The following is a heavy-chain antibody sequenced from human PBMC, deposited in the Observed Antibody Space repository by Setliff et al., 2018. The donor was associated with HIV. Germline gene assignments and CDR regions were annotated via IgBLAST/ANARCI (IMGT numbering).Heavy chain of an antibody. CDR1: GYTLTELS. D-gene: IGHD2-8*01. CDR3: ATEMMYAQGSFDY. CDR2: FDPEDAET. Sequence: SVKVSCKVSGYTLTELSMLWVRQAPGKGLEWMGGFDPEDAETIYAQRFQGRVTMTEDTSTDTAYMELSSLSSEDTAVYYCATEMMYAQGSFDYWGQGTLVTVSS. J-gene: IGHJ4*02. V-gene: IGHV1-24*01.